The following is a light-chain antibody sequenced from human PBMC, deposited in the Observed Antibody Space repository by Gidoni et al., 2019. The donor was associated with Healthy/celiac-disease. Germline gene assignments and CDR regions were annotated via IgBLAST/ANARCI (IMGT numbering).Light chain of an antibody. CDR3: QQYGSSPPT. CDR1: QSVSSSD. J-gene: IGKJ2*01. Sequence: EIVLPQSPGTLSLFPGERATLSCRASQSVSSSDLAWYQQKPGQAPRLLIYGASSRATGIPDRFSGSGSGTDFTLTISRLEPEDFAVYYCQQYGSSPPTFGQGTKLEIK. CDR2: GAS. V-gene: IGKV3-20*01.